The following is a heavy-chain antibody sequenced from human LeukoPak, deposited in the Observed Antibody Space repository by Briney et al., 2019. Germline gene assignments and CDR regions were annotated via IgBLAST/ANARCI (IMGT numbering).Heavy chain of an antibody. J-gene: IGHJ4*02. V-gene: IGHV5-51*01. CDR1: GYSFTSYW. D-gene: IGHD2-8*02. Sequence: GESLKISCKGSGYSFTSYWIGWVRQMPGKGLEWMGNIYPGDSDTRYSPSFQGQVTISADKSISTAYLQWSSLKASDTAMYYCARRTVSWAYYFDYWGQGTLVTVSS. CDR2: IYPGDSDT. CDR3: ARRTVSWAYYFDY.